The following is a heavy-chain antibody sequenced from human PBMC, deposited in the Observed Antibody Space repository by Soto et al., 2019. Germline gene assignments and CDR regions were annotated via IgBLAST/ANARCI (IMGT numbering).Heavy chain of an antibody. D-gene: IGHD3-3*01. CDR2: IYYSGST. J-gene: IGHJ5*02. CDR1: GGSISSYY. V-gene: IGHV4-59*01. CDR3: ARDHCDFWSGYSMGWCDP. Sequence: QVQLQESGPGLVKPSETLSLTCTVSGGSISSYYWSWIRQPPGKGLEWIGYIYYSGSTNYNPSLRSRVTISVDTSKNQSSLKPSCVTAADTAVYYCARDHCDFWSGYSMGWCDPWGQGSLVTVSS.